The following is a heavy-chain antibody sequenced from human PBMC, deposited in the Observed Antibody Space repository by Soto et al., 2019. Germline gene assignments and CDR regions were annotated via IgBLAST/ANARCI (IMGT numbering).Heavy chain of an antibody. D-gene: IGHD2-2*02. J-gene: IGHJ1*01. Sequence: SETLSLTCIVSGASISSGDYWSWLRQHPGRGLEWIGYIHFSGSTYYNPSLTSLESRVIISVDTSKNQFSLNVNSVTAADTAVYYCASDGRRYIFALWGQGTLVTVSS. CDR3: ASDGRRYIFAL. V-gene: IGHV4-31*03. CDR2: IHFSGST. CDR1: GASISSGDY.